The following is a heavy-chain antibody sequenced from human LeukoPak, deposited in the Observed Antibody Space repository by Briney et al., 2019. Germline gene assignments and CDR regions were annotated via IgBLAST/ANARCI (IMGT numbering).Heavy chain of an antibody. D-gene: IGHD3-9*01. CDR3: ASQYYNILTGHYTSIDY. V-gene: IGHV3-30*04. CDR1: GFTFSSYG. Sequence: PGRSLRLSCAASGFTFSSYGMHWVRQAPGKGPEWVAVISYDGSNKYYADSVKGRFTISRDNSKNTLYLQMNSLSAEDTAVYYCASQYYNILTGHYTSIDYWGQGTLVTVSS. CDR2: ISYDGSNK. J-gene: IGHJ4*02.